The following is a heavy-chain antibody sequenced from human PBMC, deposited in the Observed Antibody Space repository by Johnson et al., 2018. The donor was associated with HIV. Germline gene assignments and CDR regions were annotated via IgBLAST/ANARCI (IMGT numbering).Heavy chain of an antibody. CDR2: IGTAGDT. CDR1: GFTFSDHY. Sequence: EVQLVESGGGLVKPGGSLRLSCAASGFTFSDHYMSWIRQAPGKGLEWVSAIGTAGDTYYPGSVKGRFTISRENAKNSLFLQMNSLRVEDTAVYYCAKSPGKDYGGNSGAFDIWGQGTMVTVSS. D-gene: IGHD4-23*01. J-gene: IGHJ3*02. V-gene: IGHV3-13*01. CDR3: AKSPGKDYGGNSGAFDI.